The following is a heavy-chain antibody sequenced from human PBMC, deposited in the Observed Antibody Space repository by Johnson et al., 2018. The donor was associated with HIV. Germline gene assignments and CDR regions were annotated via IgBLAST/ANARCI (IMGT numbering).Heavy chain of an antibody. V-gene: IGHV3-20*04. CDR3: AKGGCGGDCYSPYLFDI. CDR1: GFTFDDYG. Sequence: VQLVESGGGLVKPGGSLRLSCAASGFTFDDYGMSWVRQAPGKGLEWVSGINWNGGSTGYADSVKGRFTISRDNSKNTLFLQMNSLRAEDTAVYYCAKGGCGGDCYSPYLFDIWGQGTMLIVSS. CDR2: INWNGGST. J-gene: IGHJ3*02. D-gene: IGHD2-21*01.